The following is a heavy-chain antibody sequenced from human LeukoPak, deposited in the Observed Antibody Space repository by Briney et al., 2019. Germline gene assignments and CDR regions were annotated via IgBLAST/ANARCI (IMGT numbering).Heavy chain of an antibody. CDR2: ISGSGGST. D-gene: IGHD1-26*01. V-gene: IGHV3-23*01. CDR1: GFTFSSYA. J-gene: IGHJ4*02. Sequence: GGSLRLSCAASGFTFSSYAMSWVRQAPGKGLEWVSAISGSGGSTYYAGSVKGRFTISRDNSKNTLYLQMNSLRAEDTAVYYCAKDQYSGSYSCFDYWGQGTLVTVSS. CDR3: AKDQYSGSYSCFDY.